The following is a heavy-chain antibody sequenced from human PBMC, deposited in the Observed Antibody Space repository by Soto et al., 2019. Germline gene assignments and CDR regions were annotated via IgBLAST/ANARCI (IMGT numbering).Heavy chain of an antibody. J-gene: IGHJ6*02. D-gene: IGHD6-13*01. CDR1: GYTFTGYY. Sequence: GASVKVSCKASGYTFTGYYMHRVRQAPGQGLEWMGWINPNSGGTNYAQKFQGWVTMTRDTSISTAYMGLSRLRSDDTAVYYCARGTTYSSSWSPTGYYYYYYGMDVWGQGTTVTVSS. CDR3: ARGTTYSSSWSPTGYYYYYYGMDV. V-gene: IGHV1-2*04. CDR2: INPNSGGT.